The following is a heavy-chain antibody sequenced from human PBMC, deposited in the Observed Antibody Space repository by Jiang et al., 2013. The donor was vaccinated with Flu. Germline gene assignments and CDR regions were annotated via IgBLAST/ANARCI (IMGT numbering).Heavy chain of an antibody. V-gene: IGHV3-30*18. CDR1: GFTFSSYG. CDR2: ISYDGSNK. CDR3: AKTPPGALNTIDYFDY. D-gene: IGHD2-2*01. J-gene: IGHJ4*02. Sequence: GRSLRLSCTASGFTFSSYGMHWVRQAPGKGLEWVAVISYDGSNKYYADSVKGRFTISRDNSKNTLYLQMNSLRAEDTAVYYCAKTPPGALNTIDYFDYWGQGTLVTVSS.